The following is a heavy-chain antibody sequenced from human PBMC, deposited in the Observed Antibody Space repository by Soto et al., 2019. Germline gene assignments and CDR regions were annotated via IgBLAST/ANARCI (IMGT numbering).Heavy chain of an antibody. Sequence: GGSLRLSCAASGFTFRGYAMSWVRQAPGKGLEWVSAISGSGESTHYADSVKGRSTISRDKSKNTLYLQMNSLRAEDTAVYYCAKEGAGYYDSSPYDSWGQGTLVTVSS. CDR1: GFTFRGYA. J-gene: IGHJ5*01. D-gene: IGHD3-22*01. CDR3: AKEGAGYYDSSPYDS. CDR2: ISGSGEST. V-gene: IGHV3-23*01.